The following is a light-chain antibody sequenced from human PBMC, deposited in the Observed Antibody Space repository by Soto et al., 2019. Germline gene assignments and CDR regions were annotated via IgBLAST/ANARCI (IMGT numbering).Light chain of an antibody. V-gene: IGKV1-33*01. CDR3: QQYDT. Sequence: DIQRTQSPSSLSASVGDRVTITCQASQDISNYVNWYQQKPGKAPKLLIYDASNLETGVPSRFSGSGSGTDFTCTISSLLPEYVATYYCQQYDTFGPGTKVEIK. J-gene: IGKJ3*01. CDR1: QDISNY. CDR2: DAS.